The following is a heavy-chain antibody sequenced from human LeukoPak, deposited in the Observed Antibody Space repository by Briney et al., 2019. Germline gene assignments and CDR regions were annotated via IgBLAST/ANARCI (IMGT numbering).Heavy chain of an antibody. Sequence: GGSLRLSCAVSGFTFSNYGMHWVRQAPGKGLEWVAVISYDGSNQYYADSVKGRFTISRDNSQSTLYLQMSSLRADDTAMYYCAKSGSRYCSAGTCDYYYYYYMDVWGKGTTVTVSS. CDR1: GFTFSNYG. V-gene: IGHV3-30*18. CDR2: ISYDGSNQ. J-gene: IGHJ6*03. CDR3: AKSGSRYCSAGTCDYYYYYYMDV. D-gene: IGHD2-15*01.